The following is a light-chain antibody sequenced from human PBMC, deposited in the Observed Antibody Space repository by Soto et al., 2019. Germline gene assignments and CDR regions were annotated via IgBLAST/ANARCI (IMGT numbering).Light chain of an antibody. CDR1: SSNIGSNY. CDR3: AAWDDSLSGRVV. V-gene: IGLV1-47*01. Sequence: QYVLTQPPSASGTPGQRVTISCSGSSSNIGSNYVYWYQQLPGTAPKLLIYRNNQRPSGVPDRFSGSKSGTSASLDISGLRSEDEADYYCAAWDDSLSGRVVFGGGTKLTVL. CDR2: RNN. J-gene: IGLJ2*01.